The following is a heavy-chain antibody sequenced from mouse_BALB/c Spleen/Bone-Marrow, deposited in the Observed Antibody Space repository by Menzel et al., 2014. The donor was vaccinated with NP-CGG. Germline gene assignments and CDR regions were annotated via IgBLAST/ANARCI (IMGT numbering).Heavy chain of an antibody. CDR2: IWGDGST. CDR1: GFSLXGHG. CDR3: ARDRYDGAMDY. V-gene: IGHV2-6-7*01. D-gene: IGHD2-14*01. J-gene: IGHJ4*01. Sequence: VKVVESGPGLVAPSQSLSITCTVSGFSLXGHGVNWVRQPPGKGLEWLGMIWGDGSTDYNSALKSRLSISKDNSKSQVFLKMNSLQTDDTARYYCARDRYDGAMDYWGQGTSVTVSS.